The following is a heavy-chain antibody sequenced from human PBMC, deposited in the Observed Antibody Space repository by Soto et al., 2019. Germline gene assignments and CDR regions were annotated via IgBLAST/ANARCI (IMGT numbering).Heavy chain of an antibody. Sequence: GGSLRLSCEASGFNLSRNSMNWVRQAPGKGLEWVSTISSSSSYIYYADSVKGRFTISRDNAKNSLFLQMNSLRAEDTAVYYCARGYSSGWYFFDYWGQGTLVTVSS. D-gene: IGHD6-19*01. CDR2: ISSSSSYI. CDR3: ARGYSSGWYFFDY. V-gene: IGHV3-21*01. CDR1: GFNLSRNS. J-gene: IGHJ4*02.